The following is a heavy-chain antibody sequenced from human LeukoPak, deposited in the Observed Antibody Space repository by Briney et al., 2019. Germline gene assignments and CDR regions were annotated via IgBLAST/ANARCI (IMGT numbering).Heavy chain of an antibody. V-gene: IGHV3-30*18. Sequence: GGSLRLSCAASGFTFSSYGMHWVRQAPGKGLEWVAVLSYDGSNKYYADSVKGRLTISRDNSKNTLYLQMNSLRVEDTAVYYCAKDASTVTLHADYWGQGTLVTVSS. CDR3: AKDASTVTLHADY. CDR1: GFTFSSYG. J-gene: IGHJ4*02. D-gene: IGHD4-17*01. CDR2: LSYDGSNK.